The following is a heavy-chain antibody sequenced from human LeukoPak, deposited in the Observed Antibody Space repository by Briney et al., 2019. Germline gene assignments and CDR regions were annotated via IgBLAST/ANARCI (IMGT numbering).Heavy chain of an antibody. D-gene: IGHD3-10*01. V-gene: IGHV3-73*01. Sequence: GGSLRLSCAASGFTFRGFIIHWVRQAPGTGLEWIGRVTSNTNSYATAYAASVTGTFTVPRADSNKPTYLHMNILNTEDTATSYCAAGISLVRGGTFDMWGQGTRVILS. J-gene: IGHJ3*02. CDR1: GFTFRGFI. CDR3: AAGISLVRGGTFDM. CDR2: VTSNTNSYAT.